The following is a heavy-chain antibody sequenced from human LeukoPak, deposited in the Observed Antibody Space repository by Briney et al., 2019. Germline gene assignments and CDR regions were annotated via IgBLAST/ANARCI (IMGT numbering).Heavy chain of an antibody. CDR2: INPNSGGT. J-gene: IGHJ6*03. Sequence: ASVKVSCKASGYTFTGYYMHWVRQAPGQGLEWMGWINPNSGGTNYAQKFQGRVTMTRNTSISTAYMELSSLRSEDTAVYYCARDGSRVYGSGSYYSGYYYYMDVWGKGTTVTISS. CDR3: ARDGSRVYGSGSYYSGYYYYMDV. V-gene: IGHV1-2*02. CDR1: GYTFTGYY. D-gene: IGHD3-10*01.